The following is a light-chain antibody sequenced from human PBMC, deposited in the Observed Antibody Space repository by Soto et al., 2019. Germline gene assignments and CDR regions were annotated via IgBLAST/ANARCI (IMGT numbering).Light chain of an antibody. V-gene: IGKV1-33*01. CDR3: QQYDNLPIT. CDR1: QSISSY. CDR2: DAS. J-gene: IGKJ5*01. Sequence: IQMTQSPSSLSASVADTVTITCRASQSISSYLNWYQQKPGKAPKLLIYDASNLETGVPSRFSGSGSGTDFTFTISSLQPEDIATYYCQQYDNLPITFGQGTRLEI.